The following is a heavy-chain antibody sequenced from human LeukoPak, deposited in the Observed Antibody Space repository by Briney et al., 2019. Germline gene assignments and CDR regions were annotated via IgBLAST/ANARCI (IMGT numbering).Heavy chain of an antibody. CDR2: IYYSGST. CDR1: GGSISSSSYY. V-gene: IGHV4-39*07. J-gene: IGHJ5*02. Sequence: SETLSLTCTVSGGSISSSSYYWGWFRQPPGKGLEWIGNIYYSGSTYYNPSLKSRVTISVDTSKNQFSLKLSSVTAADTAVYYCATDARRRSWYYYGSGSSGWFDPWGQGTLVTVSS. D-gene: IGHD3-10*01. CDR3: ATDARRRSWYYYGSGSSGWFDP.